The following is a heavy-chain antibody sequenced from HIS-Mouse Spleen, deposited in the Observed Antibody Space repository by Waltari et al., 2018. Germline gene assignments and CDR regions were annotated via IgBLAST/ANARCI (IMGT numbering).Heavy chain of an antibody. CDR1: VGSFSGYY. CDR3: AGYNWNYGTDY. CDR2: IIHSGST. V-gene: IGHV4-34*12. Sequence: QVQLQQWGAGLLKPSESLSLTCAVYVGSFSGYYWSWIRQPPGKGLEWIGEIIHSGSTNYNPSLKSRVTISVDTSKNQCSLKLSSVTAADTAVYYCAGYNWNYGTDYWGQGTLVTVSS. D-gene: IGHD1-7*01. J-gene: IGHJ4*02.